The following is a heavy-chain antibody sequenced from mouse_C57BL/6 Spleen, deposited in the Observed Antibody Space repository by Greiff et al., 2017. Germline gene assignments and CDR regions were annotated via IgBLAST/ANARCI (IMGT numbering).Heavy chain of an antibody. Sequence: EVKVVESGGDLVKPGGSLKLSCAASGFTFSSYGMSWVRQTPDKRLEWVATISSGGSYTYYPDSVKGRFTISRDNAKNTLYLQMSSLKSEDTAMYYCARRRGYGYDDAMDYWGQGTSVTVSS. CDR1: GFTFSSYG. CDR3: ARRRGYGYDDAMDY. J-gene: IGHJ4*01. D-gene: IGHD2-2*01. V-gene: IGHV5-6*02. CDR2: ISSGGSYT.